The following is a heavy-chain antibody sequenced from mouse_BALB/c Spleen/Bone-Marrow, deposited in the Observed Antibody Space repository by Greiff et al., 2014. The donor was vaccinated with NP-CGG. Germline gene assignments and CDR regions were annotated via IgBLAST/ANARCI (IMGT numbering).Heavy chain of an antibody. J-gene: IGHJ4*01. CDR1: GFTFSDFY. D-gene: IGHD1-1*02. CDR3: ARSGERYGAMDY. V-gene: IGHV5-4*02. CDR2: ISNGGTYT. Sequence: EVQLQQSGGGLVKPGGSLKLSCAASGFTFSDFYMFWFRQTPEKRLEWVATISNGGTYTYYPDSVKGRFTISRDNAKNNLYLQMSSLKSEDTAMYYCARSGERYGAMDYRGQGTSVTVTS.